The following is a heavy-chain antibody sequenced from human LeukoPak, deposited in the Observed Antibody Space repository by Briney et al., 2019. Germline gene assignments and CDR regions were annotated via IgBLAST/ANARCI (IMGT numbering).Heavy chain of an antibody. V-gene: IGHV4-61*05. CDR1: GGSISSSSYY. Sequence: SETLSLTCTVSGGSISSSSYYWGWIRQPPGKGLEWIGHIYYSGSTSYNPSIKSRVTISVDTSKNQFSLTLTSVTAADTAVYYCARSGSTAFDYWGQGTLVTVSS. J-gene: IGHJ4*02. CDR3: ARSGSTAFDY. CDR2: IYYSGST. D-gene: IGHD1-26*01.